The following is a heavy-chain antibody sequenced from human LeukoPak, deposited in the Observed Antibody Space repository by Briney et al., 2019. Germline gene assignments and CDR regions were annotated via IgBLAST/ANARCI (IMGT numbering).Heavy chain of an antibody. J-gene: IGHJ4*02. CDR2: ISGSAHKI. D-gene: IGHD5-18*01. CDR3: AGRPTGYSSGYIH. CDR1: GITFGNYA. Sequence: QTGGSLRLSCVASGITFGNYAVSWVRQAPEKGLDWVSVISGSAHKIRYADSVKGRFTISRDNSENIVYLQMNNLRVEDTAVYYCAGRPTGYSSGYIHWGQGTLVTVSS. V-gene: IGHV3-23*01.